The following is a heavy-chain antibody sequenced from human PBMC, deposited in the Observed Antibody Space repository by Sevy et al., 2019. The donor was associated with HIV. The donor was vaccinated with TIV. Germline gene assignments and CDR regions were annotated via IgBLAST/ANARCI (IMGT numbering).Heavy chain of an antibody. V-gene: IGHV1-24*01. CDR1: GYTLTELS. J-gene: IGHJ4*02. D-gene: IGHD3-22*01. CDR2: FYPEDDET. Sequence: ASVKVSCKVSGYTLTELSMHWVRQVPGKGLEWMGSFYPEDDETIYAQKFQGRVTMTEDTSTDTAYMELSSLRSEDTAVYYCATTKDYYENSGDPFDYWGQGTLVTVSS. CDR3: ATTKDYYENSGDPFDY.